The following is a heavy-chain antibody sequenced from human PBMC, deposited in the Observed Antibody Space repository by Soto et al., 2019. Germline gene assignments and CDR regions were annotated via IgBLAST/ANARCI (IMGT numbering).Heavy chain of an antibody. CDR1: GFSFKNAW. CDR3: TGLWFGEIYNY. CDR2: IKNKNDGGTT. J-gene: IGHJ4*01. D-gene: IGHD3-10*01. Sequence: VELVESGGGLVKPGGSLTLSCAASGFSFKNAWMNWVRQAPGTGLEWVGRIKNKNDGGTTDYAAFVKGRFTISRDASENTLYLHMNGLKTEDTGVYFCTGLWFGEIYNYWGQGSLVTVAS. V-gene: IGHV3-15*07.